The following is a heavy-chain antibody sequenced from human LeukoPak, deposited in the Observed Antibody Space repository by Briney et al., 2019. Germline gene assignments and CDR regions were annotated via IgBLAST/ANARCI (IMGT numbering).Heavy chain of an antibody. Sequence: PGGSLRLSCAASGFTFSSYAMGWVRQAPRKGLEWVSAVSGSGGSTYYADSVKGRFTISRDNSKNTLYLQMNSLRAEDTAVYYCANSRHWLLDSLDPWGQGTLVTVSS. CDR2: VSGSGGST. CDR1: GFTFSSYA. D-gene: IGHD3-9*01. J-gene: IGHJ5*02. CDR3: ANSRHWLLDSLDP. V-gene: IGHV3-23*01.